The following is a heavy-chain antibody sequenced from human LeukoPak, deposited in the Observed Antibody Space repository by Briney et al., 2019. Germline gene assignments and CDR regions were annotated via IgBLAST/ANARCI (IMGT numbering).Heavy chain of an antibody. D-gene: IGHD6-13*01. CDR1: GFTFSSYA. J-gene: IGHJ6*02. CDR2: ISGSGGST. Sequence: GRSLRLSCAASGFTFSSYAMSWVRRAPGKELEWVSAISGSGGSTYYADSVKGRFTISRDNSKNRLYLQMNSLRAEDTAVYYCAKGPGIAAAGTEYYYYYGMDVWGQGTTVTVSS. V-gene: IGHV3-23*01. CDR3: AKGPGIAAAGTEYYYYYGMDV.